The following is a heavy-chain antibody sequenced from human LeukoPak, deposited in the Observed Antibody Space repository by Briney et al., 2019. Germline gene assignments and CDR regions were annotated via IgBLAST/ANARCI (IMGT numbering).Heavy chain of an antibody. V-gene: IGHV4-39*07. CDR2: IYYSGST. J-gene: IGHJ3*02. CDR3: ARERYCSGGSCDAFDI. D-gene: IGHD2-15*01. CDR1: GGSISSSSYY. Sequence: SETLSLTCTVSGGSISSSSYYWGWIRQPPGKGLEWIGSIYYSGSTYYNPSLKSRVTISVDTSKNQFSLKLSSVTAADTAVYYCARERYCSGGSCDAFDIWGQGTMVTVSS.